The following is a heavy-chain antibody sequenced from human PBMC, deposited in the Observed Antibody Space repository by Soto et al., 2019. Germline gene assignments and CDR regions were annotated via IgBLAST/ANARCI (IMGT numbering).Heavy chain of an antibody. CDR3: AKELPYYDYVWGSSDFDY. Sequence: PGGSLRLSCAASGFTFSSYSMNWVRQAPGKGLEWVSYISSSSSTIYYADSVKGRFTISRDNAKNSLYLQMNSLRDEDTAVYYCAKELPYYDYVWGSSDFDYWGQGTLVTSPQ. D-gene: IGHD3-16*01. CDR1: GFTFSSYS. J-gene: IGHJ4*02. V-gene: IGHV3-48*02. CDR2: ISSSSSTI.